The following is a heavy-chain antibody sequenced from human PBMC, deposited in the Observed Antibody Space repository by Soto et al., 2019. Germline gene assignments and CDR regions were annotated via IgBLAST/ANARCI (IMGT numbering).Heavy chain of an antibody. D-gene: IGHD3-9*01. CDR3: ARVGYDILTGYYETHALDV. J-gene: IGHJ6*02. CDR2: ISAYNGNT. Sequence: GASVKVSFKASGYTFTSYGISWVRQAPGQGLEWMGWISAYNGNTNYAQKLQGRVTMTTDTSTSTAYMELRSLRSDDTAVYYCARVGYDILTGYYETHALDVWGQGTTVTV. V-gene: IGHV1-18*01. CDR1: GYTFTSYG.